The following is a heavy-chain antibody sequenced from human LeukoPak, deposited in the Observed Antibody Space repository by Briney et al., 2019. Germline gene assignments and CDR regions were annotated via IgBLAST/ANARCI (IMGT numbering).Heavy chain of an antibody. V-gene: IGHV3-53*01. CDR1: GFTVSSNY. J-gene: IGHJ4*02. Sequence: PGGSLRLSCAASGFTVSSNYMSWVRQAPGKGLEWVSVIYSGGSTYYADSVKGRFTISRDNSKNTLYLQMNSLRAEDTAVYYCARGRTPDVVVAATNFDYWGQGTLVTVSS. CDR3: ARGRTPDVVVAATNFDY. CDR2: IYSGGST. D-gene: IGHD2-15*01.